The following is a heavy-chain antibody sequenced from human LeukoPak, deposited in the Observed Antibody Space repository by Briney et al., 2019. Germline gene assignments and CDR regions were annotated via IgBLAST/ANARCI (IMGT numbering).Heavy chain of an antibody. CDR1: GFTFSSYW. CDR2: IKQDGSEK. J-gene: IGHJ5*02. Sequence: PGGSLRLSCAVSGFTFSSYWMTWVRQAPGKRLEWVANIKQDGSEKYYVDSVKGRFTISKDNAKSSLYLQMNSLRAEDTAVYYCARDSSIAAASNWFDPWGQGTLVTVSS. CDR3: ARDSSIAAASNWFDP. V-gene: IGHV3-7*05. D-gene: IGHD6-13*01.